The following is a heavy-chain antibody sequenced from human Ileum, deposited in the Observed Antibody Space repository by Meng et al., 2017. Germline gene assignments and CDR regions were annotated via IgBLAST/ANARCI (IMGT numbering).Heavy chain of an antibody. D-gene: IGHD1-26*01. Sequence: QVQLVKSGAEVKKPGASVKVSCKASGYTFINNALHWMRQAPGQSLEWVGWINAGIGDTKYSQNLQGRVTITRDTSASTTYMELRSLKSEDTTTYYCARDRGATYSFDYWGQGTLVTVSS. V-gene: IGHV1-3*01. CDR1: GYTFINNA. J-gene: IGHJ4*02. CDR3: ARDRGATYSFDY. CDR2: INAGIGDT.